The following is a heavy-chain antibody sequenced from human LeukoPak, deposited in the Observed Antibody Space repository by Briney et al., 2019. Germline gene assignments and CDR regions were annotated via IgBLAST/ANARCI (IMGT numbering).Heavy chain of an antibody. CDR1: GFTFSSYW. V-gene: IGHV3-7*01. Sequence: GGSLRLSCAASGFTFSSYWMSWVRQAPGKGLEWVANIKQDGSEKYYVDSVKGRFTISRDNAKNSLYLQMNSLRAEDTAVYYCARDSSSWRTHHAFDIWGQGTMVTVSS. CDR2: IKQDGSEK. J-gene: IGHJ3*02. CDR3: ARDSSSWRTHHAFDI. D-gene: IGHD6-13*01.